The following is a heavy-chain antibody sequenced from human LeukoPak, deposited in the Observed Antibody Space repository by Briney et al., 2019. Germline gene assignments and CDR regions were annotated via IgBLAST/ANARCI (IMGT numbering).Heavy chain of an antibody. CDR1: GFIFTDYG. D-gene: IGHD5-18*01. V-gene: IGHV3-30*02. CDR3: ARGGGGVDTAMVLYDY. Sequence: GGSLRLSCAASGFIFTDYGMHWVRQAPGKGLEWLTFIRYDGSDKYYADSVKGRFTISRDNSKNTLYLQMNSLTAADTAVYYCARGGGGVDTAMVLYDYWGQGTLVTVSS. CDR2: IRYDGSDK. J-gene: IGHJ4*02.